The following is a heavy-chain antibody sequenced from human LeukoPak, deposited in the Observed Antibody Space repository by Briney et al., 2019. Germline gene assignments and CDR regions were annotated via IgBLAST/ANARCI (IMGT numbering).Heavy chain of an antibody. CDR1: GISVSENY. V-gene: IGHV3-66*02. D-gene: IGHD2-15*01. CDR2: VHRDGSI. Sequence: GGSLRLSCAASGISVSENYMSWVRQAPGKGLEWVCVVHRDGSIEYADSVKGRFSISRDIAENTLSLQMNSLRVEDTAVYYCARDSGSASWAYSWGQGTLVTVSS. CDR3: ARDSGSASWAYS. J-gene: IGHJ4*02.